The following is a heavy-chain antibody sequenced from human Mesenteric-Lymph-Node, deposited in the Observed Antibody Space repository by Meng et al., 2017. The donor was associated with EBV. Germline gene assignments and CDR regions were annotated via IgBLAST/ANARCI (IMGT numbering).Heavy chain of an antibody. Sequence: QVQLQESGPGLVKPSEXLSLTCTVSGGSISSYYWSWIRQSPGKGLEWIGYIYYSASSNYNPSLKSRVTISVDTSNNQFSLRLSSVTAADTAVYYCASHSITAAGPFDYWGQGTLVTVSS. J-gene: IGHJ4*02. CDR1: GGSISSYY. CDR3: ASHSITAAGPFDY. CDR2: IYYSASS. D-gene: IGHD6-25*01. V-gene: IGHV4-59*01.